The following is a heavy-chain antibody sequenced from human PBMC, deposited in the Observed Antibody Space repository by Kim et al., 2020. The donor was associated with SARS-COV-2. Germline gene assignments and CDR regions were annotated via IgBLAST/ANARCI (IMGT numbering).Heavy chain of an antibody. D-gene: IGHD2-2*01. Sequence: STSYAQKFQGRVTMTRDTSTSTVYMGLSSLRSEDTAVYYCARGDKSTFDPWGQGTLVTVSS. V-gene: IGHV1-46*01. CDR3: ARGDKSTFDP. CDR2: ST. J-gene: IGHJ5*02.